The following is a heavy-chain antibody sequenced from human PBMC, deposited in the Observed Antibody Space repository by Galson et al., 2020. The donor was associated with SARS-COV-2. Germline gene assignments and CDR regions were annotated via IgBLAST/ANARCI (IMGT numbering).Heavy chain of an antibody. CDR1: GFSFSAYG. CDR3: AKEFCRGASCYIDN. CDR2: ISNGGGGT. J-gene: IGHJ4*02. V-gene: IGHV3-23*01. D-gene: IGHD2-15*01. Sequence: GGSLRLSCVASGFSFSAYGMTWVRQAPGKGLEWVSSISNGGGGTYYADSVKGRITISRDNFKNTVYLQINSLRAEDTALYYCAKEFCRGASCYIDNWGQGTLVTVSS.